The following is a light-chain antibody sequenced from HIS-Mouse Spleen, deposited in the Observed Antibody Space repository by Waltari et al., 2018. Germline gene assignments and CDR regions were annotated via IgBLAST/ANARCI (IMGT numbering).Light chain of an antibody. CDR2: AAS. J-gene: IGKJ3*01. CDR1: QGISSY. V-gene: IGKV1-8*01. CDR3: QQYYSYSFT. Sequence: AIRMTQSPSSLSASTGDRVTITCRTSQGISSYLAWYQQKPGKAPKLLIYAASTLQSWVPSRFSGSGSGTDFTLTISCLKSEDFATYYCQQYYSYSFTFGPGTKVDIK.